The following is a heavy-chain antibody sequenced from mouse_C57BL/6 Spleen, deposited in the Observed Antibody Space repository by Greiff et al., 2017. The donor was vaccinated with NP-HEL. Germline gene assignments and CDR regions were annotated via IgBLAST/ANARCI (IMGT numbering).Heavy chain of an antibody. D-gene: IGHD2-5*01. Sequence: EVHLVESGPGLVKPSQSLSLTCSVTGYSITSGYYWNWIRQFPGNKLEWMGYISYDGSNNYNPSLKNRISITRDTSKNQFFLKLNSVTTEDTATYYCSTYYSKGAWFAYWGQGTLVTVSA. J-gene: IGHJ3*01. V-gene: IGHV3-6*01. CDR3: STYYSKGAWFAY. CDR2: ISYDGSN. CDR1: GYSITSGYY.